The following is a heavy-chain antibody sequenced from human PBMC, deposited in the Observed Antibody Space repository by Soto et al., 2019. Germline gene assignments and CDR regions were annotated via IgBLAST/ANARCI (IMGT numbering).Heavy chain of an antibody. D-gene: IGHD3-16*01. CDR3: ARGGWGPPFDF. CDR2: MNPNTGNT. V-gene: IGHV1-8*01. J-gene: IGHJ4*02. CDR1: GYTFSSYD. Sequence: QVQLVQSGADMKKPGASVKVSCKASGYTFSSYDLNWVRQASGQGLEWMGWMNPNTGNTGYAQRFQDRVKMTRNTSIGTAYLELSSLRSEDTTVYFCARGGWGPPFDFWGQGTPVTVSS.